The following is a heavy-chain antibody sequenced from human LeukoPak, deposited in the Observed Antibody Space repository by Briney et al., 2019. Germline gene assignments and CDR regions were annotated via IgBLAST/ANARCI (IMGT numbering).Heavy chain of an antibody. CDR3: ARSLRPYDSSGYYYEDY. CDR1: GYSFTSYW. J-gene: IGHJ4*02. CDR2: IYPGDSDT. V-gene: IGHV5-51*01. Sequence: GESLKIPCKGSGYSFTSYWIGWVRPMPGKGLEWMGIIYPGDSDTRYSPSFQGQVTISADKSISTAYLQWSSLKASDTAMYYCARSLRPYDSSGYYYEDYWGQGTLVTVSS. D-gene: IGHD3-22*01.